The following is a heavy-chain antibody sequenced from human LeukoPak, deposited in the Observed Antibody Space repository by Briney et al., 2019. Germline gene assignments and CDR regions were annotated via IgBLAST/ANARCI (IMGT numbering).Heavy chain of an antibody. Sequence: SETLSLTCTVSGGSINNYYWGWIRQPPGKGLEWIGYIYQSESTYYNPSLKSRVTISVDRSKNQFSLKLSSVTAADTAVYYCARGDTTMGLYYWGQGTLVTVSS. J-gene: IGHJ4*02. CDR2: IYQSEST. D-gene: IGHD5-18*01. CDR3: ARGDTTMGLYY. CDR1: GGSINNYY. V-gene: IGHV4-59*12.